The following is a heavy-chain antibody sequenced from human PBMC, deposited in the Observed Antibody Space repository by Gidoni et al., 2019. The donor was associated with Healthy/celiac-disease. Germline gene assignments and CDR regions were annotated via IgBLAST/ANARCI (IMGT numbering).Heavy chain of an antibody. CDR2: CDYSGSN. CDR3: ARRESDMRMDNCFDY. CDR1: GGSIRSSSDY. J-gene: IGHJ4*02. D-gene: IGHD2-2*03. V-gene: IGHV4-39*07. Sequence: QLQLQESGPGLVKSSETLSLTCTVSGGSIRSSSDYCGWIRPHPGKGLGWCGGCDYSGSNYYIPSVKCGVAISIDTSKNQYSLMLSSMTTADTAVYYCARRESDMRMDNCFDYWGQGTLVTVSS.